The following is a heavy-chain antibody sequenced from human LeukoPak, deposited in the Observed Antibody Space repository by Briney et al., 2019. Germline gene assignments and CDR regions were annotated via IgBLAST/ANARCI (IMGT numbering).Heavy chain of an antibody. CDR1: GYTFTGYY. CDR3: ARVADGYNYGAFDI. CDR2: INPNSGGT. D-gene: IGHD5-24*01. V-gene: IGHV1-2*02. Sequence: PVKLSCKASGYTFTGYYIHWVRQAPGQGLEWMGWINPNSGGTNSARRFLGRVTMTRDTFISTAYVELSSLRSDDTALYYCARVADGYNYGAFDIWGQGTVVSVCS. J-gene: IGHJ3*02.